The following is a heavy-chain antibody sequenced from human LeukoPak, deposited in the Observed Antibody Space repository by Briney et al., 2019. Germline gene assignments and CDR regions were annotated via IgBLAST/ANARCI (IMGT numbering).Heavy chain of an antibody. CDR1: GGSLSSYY. CDR3: ASSPGDSSGWDNWFDP. CDR2: IYTSGST. D-gene: IGHD6-19*01. J-gene: IGHJ5*02. V-gene: IGHV4-4*07. Sequence: PSETLSLTCTVSGGSLSSYYWSWLRQPAGKGLEWIGRIYTSGSTNYNPSLTSRVTISVDTSKNQFSLKLSSVTAADTAVYYCASSPGDSSGWDNWFDPWGQGTLVTVSS.